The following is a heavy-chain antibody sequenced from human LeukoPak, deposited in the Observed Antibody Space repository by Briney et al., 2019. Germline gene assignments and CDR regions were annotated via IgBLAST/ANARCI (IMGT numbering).Heavy chain of an antibody. V-gene: IGHV3-23*01. CDR1: GFTFSGSA. CDR2: IGATGSSP. D-gene: IGHD3-3*02. J-gene: IGHJ4*02. CDR3: AKDYRPLAFEHGLYFDY. Sequence: GGSLRLSCAASGFTFSGSAMHWVRQASGKGLEWVSAIGATGSSPNYADSVKGRFTISRDNSKNTLYLQMNSLSAGDTAVYFCAKDYRPLAFEHGLYFDYWGQGTLVTVSS.